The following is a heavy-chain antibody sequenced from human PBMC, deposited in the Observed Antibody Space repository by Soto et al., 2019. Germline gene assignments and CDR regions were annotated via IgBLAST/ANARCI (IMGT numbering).Heavy chain of an antibody. Sequence: EVQLLESGGGFVQPGGSLRLSCAASGFTFSSYAINWVRQAPGKGLEWVSVISGTAGSTYYAGSVKGRFTISRDNAKNTLYLQMNSLRVEDTAVYYCARGSSVGDYYASTGFDAWGQGTLVTVSS. CDR3: ARGSSVGDYYASTGFDA. V-gene: IGHV3-23*01. D-gene: IGHD3-10*01. CDR1: GFTFSSYA. J-gene: IGHJ5*02. CDR2: ISGTAGST.